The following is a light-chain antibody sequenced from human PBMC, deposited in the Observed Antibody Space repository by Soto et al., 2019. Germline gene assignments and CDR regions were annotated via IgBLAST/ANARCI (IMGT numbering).Light chain of an antibody. V-gene: IGKV4-1*01. J-gene: IGKJ4*01. Sequence: DIVLTQSPDSLAVSLGERATINCKSSQSVLFTSNSKNFIAWYQQKAGQSPRLLIYWASTRESGVPDRFSGSGSGTDFTLTISNLQAEDAAVYYCHQYYRPPLTFGGGTKVEIK. CDR2: WAS. CDR3: HQYYRPPLT. CDR1: QSVLFTSNSKNF.